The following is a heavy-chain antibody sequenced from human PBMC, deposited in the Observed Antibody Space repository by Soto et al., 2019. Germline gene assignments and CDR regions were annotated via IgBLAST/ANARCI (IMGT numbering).Heavy chain of an antibody. CDR3: AREYSDGWFDP. D-gene: IGHD2-21*01. Sequence: QVQLVESGGGVVQPGRSLRLSCAASGFTFSIYAMHWVRQAPGKGLEWVAVISYDGSNKYYADSVKGRFTISRDNSKNTVYLQINSLRAEDSAVYYCAREYSDGWFDPWGQGTLFTVPS. V-gene: IGHV3-30-3*01. CDR2: ISYDGSNK. J-gene: IGHJ5*02. CDR1: GFTFSIYA.